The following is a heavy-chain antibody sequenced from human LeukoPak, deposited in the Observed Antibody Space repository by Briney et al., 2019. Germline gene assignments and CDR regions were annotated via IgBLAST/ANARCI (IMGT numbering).Heavy chain of an antibody. CDR2: ISGSGGST. V-gene: IGHV3-23*01. CDR3: PKDIDYYDSSGVAFDI. Sequence: QSGGSLRLSCAASGFTFSSYAMSWVRQAPGKGLEWVSAISGSGGSTYYADSVKGRFTISRDNSKNTLYLQMNSLRAEDTAVYYCPKDIDYYDSSGVAFDIWGQGTMVTVSS. CDR1: GFTFSSYA. J-gene: IGHJ3*02. D-gene: IGHD3-22*01.